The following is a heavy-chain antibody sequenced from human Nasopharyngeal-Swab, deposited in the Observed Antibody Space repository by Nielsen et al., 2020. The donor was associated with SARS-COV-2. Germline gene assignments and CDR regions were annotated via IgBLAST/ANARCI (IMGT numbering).Heavy chain of an antibody. CDR2: ISYDGSNK. CDR3: ASTPLDSSGYYYAFHY. D-gene: IGHD3-22*01. CDR1: GFTFSRYT. Sequence: GESLKISCAASGFTFSRYTMHWVRQAPGKGLEWVAVISYDGSNKYYADSVKGRFTISGDISKNTLYLQMNSLRADDTAVFYCASTPLDSSGYYYAFHYWGRGTLVTVSS. J-gene: IGHJ4*02. V-gene: IGHV3-30-3*01.